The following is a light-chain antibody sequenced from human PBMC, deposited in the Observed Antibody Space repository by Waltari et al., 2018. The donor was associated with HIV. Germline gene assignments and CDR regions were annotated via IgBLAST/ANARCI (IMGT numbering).Light chain of an antibody. J-gene: IGKJ2*01. CDR1: QSISNT. Sequence: LRQSPATRSVSPGERATLPCRASQSISNTLAWYQQKPGQAPGLLMYDSSTRATGVPARFSGSGSGTEFTLTISSLQSEDFAVYYCQQYINWPPYTFGQGTKLAIK. CDR3: QQYINWPPYT. V-gene: IGKV3-15*01. CDR2: DSS.